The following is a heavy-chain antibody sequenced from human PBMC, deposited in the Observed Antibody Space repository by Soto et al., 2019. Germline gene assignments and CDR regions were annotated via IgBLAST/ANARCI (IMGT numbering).Heavy chain of an antibody. Sequence: GGSLRLSCSASGFIFRSYSIHWVRQAPGKGLEHVSVISSDGADTYYVDSVKGRFTISRDNSKNTVYLQMTRLRSEDKAVYYCVKAGYNVYDSGSDIWGQGTKVAVSS. V-gene: IGHV3-64D*06. CDR2: ISSDGADT. CDR1: GFIFRSYS. D-gene: IGHD5-12*01. CDR3: VKAGYNVYDSGSDI. J-gene: IGHJ3*02.